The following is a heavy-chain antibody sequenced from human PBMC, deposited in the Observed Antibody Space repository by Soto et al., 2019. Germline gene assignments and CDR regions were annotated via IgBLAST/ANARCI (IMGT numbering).Heavy chain of an antibody. CDR1: GFTFSSYA. Sequence: PGGSLRLSCAASGFTFSSYAMHWVRQAPGKGLEWVAVISYDGSNKYYADSVKGRFTISRDNSKNTLYLQMNSLRAEDTAVYYCASSDAAAGMPRFDPWGQGTLVTVSS. J-gene: IGHJ5*02. CDR2: ISYDGSNK. CDR3: ASSDAAAGMPRFDP. V-gene: IGHV3-30-3*01. D-gene: IGHD6-13*01.